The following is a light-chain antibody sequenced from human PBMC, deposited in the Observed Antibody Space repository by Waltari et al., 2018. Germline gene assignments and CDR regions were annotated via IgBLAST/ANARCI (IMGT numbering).Light chain of an antibody. J-gene: IGLJ2*01. CDR3: CSYAGSSTLV. CDR2: EVS. Sequence: QSALTPPASVSGSPGPSITISRTGTSSDVGSYNLVSWYQQPPGKVPKLMIYEVSKRPSGVSNRFSGSKSGNTASLTISGLQAEDEADYYCCSYAGSSTLVFGGGTKLTVL. V-gene: IGLV2-23*02. CDR1: SSDVGSYNL.